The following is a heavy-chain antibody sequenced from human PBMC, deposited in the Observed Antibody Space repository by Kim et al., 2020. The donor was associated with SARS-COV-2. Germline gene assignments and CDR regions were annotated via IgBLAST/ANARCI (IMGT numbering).Heavy chain of an antibody. CDR1: GFTFSSYS. J-gene: IGHJ6*02. CDR3: ARDPIPVVVNYYYYYGMDV. D-gene: IGHD3-22*01. Sequence: GGFLRLSCAASGFTFSSYSMNWVRQAPGKGLEWVSSISSSSSYIYYADSVKGRFTISRDNAKNSLYLQMNSLRAEDTAVYYCARDPIPVVVNYYYYYGMDVWGQGTTVTVSS. CDR2: ISSSSSYI. V-gene: IGHV3-21*01.